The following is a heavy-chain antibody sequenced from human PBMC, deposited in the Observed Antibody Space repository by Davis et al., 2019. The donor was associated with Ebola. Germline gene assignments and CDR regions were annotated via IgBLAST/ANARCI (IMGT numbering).Heavy chain of an antibody. V-gene: IGHV1-69*02. CDR2: IIPILGIA. CDR1: GGTFSSYT. Sequence: SVKVSCKASGGTFSSYTISWVRQAPGQGLEWMGRIIPILGIANYAQKFQGRVTMTRNTTISTAYMELNSLTSDDTAVYYCTIHYCGDGCYSGFGDPWGQGTLVTVSS. CDR3: TIHYCGDGCYSGFGDP. J-gene: IGHJ5*02. D-gene: IGHD5-24*01.